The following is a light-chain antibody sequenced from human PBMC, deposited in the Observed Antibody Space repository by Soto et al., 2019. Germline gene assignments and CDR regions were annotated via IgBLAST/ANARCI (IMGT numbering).Light chain of an antibody. CDR3: QQYNDNWT. CDR1: QSISSW. V-gene: IGKV1-5*03. Sequence: DIQMTQSPSTLSASVGDRVTINCRANQSISSWLAWYQQKPGKAPKLLIYKASTLQSGVPSRFSGSGSGTEFTLAISSLQPDDSATYYCQQYNDNWTFGQGTKVDIK. J-gene: IGKJ1*01. CDR2: KAS.